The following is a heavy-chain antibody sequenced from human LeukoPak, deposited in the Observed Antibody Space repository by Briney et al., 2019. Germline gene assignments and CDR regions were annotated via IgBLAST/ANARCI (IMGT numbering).Heavy chain of an antibody. CDR1: GYTFTAYY. CDR3: ARALQNIYGLNFGY. V-gene: IGHV1-2*02. J-gene: IGHJ4*02. D-gene: IGHD5-18*01. Sequence: ASVKVSCKASGYTFTAYYIHWVRQAPGQGLEWMGWTNPNSGDTNSAQKFQGRVTMTRDTYISTAYMKVSSLTSDDTAVYYCARALQNIYGLNFGYRGQGTLVTVSS. CDR2: TNPNSGDT.